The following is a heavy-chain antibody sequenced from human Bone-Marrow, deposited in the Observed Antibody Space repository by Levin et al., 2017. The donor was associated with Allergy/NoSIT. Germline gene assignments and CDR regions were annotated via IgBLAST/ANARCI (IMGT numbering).Heavy chain of an antibody. D-gene: IGHD2-15*01. CDR3: ARDPCSGGSCYNWFDP. Sequence: PGGSLRLSCAASGFTFSSYSMNWVRQAPGKGLEWVSSISSSSSYIYYADSVKGRFTISRDNAKNSLYLQRNSLGAEDTAVYYCARDPCSGGSCYNWFDPWGQGTLVTVSS. V-gene: IGHV3-21*01. J-gene: IGHJ5*02. CDR2: ISSSSSYI. CDR1: GFTFSSYS.